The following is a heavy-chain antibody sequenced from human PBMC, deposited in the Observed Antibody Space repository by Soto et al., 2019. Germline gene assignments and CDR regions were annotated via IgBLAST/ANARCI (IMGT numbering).Heavy chain of an antibody. CDR2: ISSNGDST. V-gene: IGHV3-64D*06. J-gene: IGHJ5*02. CDR1: VFTCSMFS. CDR3: VHPRSTVQIPPT. Sequence: GSLRLACSASVFTCSMFSMHWVRQAPGKGLEYVSGISSNGDSTYYADSVKGRFTISRDNSKNTLYLQMSSLRAVDTAVYYCVHPRSTVQIPPTWGQGTLVTVSS. D-gene: IGHD4-17*01.